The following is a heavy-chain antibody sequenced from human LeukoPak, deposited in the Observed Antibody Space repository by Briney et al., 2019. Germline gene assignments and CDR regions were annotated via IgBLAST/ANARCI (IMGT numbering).Heavy chain of an antibody. CDR1: GGSLGGYY. D-gene: IGHD6-19*01. J-gene: IGHJ4*02. V-gene: IGHV4-34*01. Sequence: SETLSLTCAVYGGSLGGYYWSWIRQPPGKGLEWIGEINHSGSTNYNPSLKSRVTISVDTSKNQFSLKLSSVTAADTAVYYCARRPSGWYSRYFDYWGQGTLVTVSS. CDR2: INHSGST. CDR3: ARRPSGWYSRYFDY.